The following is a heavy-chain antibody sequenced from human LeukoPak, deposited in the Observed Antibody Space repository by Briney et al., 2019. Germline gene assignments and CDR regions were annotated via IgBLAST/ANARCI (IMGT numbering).Heavy chain of an antibody. CDR2: ISSNGGST. D-gene: IGHD4-17*01. CDR3: ARTRADGVHIDS. CDR1: GFTFSRYA. J-gene: IGHJ4*02. Sequence: GGPLRLSCAASGFTFSRYAMLWVGQAPGKGLEYVSAISSNGGSTYYAHSVKGRFTISRDNSKNTLYLQMGSLRAEDMAVYYCARTRADGVHIDSWGQGTLVTVSS. V-gene: IGHV3-64*01.